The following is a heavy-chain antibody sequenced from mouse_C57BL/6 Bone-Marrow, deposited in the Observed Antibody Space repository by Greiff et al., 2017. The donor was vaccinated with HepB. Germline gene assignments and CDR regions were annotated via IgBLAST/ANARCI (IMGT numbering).Heavy chain of an antibody. CDR1: GFTFSSYA. CDR3: ARVLYGYDY. J-gene: IGHJ2*01. CDR2: ISDGGSYT. Sequence: DVKLVESGGGLVKPGGSLKLSCAASGFTFSSYAMSWVRQTPEKRLEWVATISDGGSYTYYPDNVKGRFTISRDNAKNNLYLQMSHLKSEGTAMYYCARVLYGYDYWGQGTTLTVSS. D-gene: IGHD2-2*01. V-gene: IGHV5-4*03.